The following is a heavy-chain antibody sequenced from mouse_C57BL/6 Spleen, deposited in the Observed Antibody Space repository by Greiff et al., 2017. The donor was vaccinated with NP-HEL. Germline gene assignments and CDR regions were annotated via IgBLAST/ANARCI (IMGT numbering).Heavy chain of an antibody. J-gene: IGHJ4*01. D-gene: IGHD2-1*01. CDR3: ARDAYYGNPYAMDY. CDR2: SRNKANDYTT. CDR1: GFTFSDFY. Sequence: EVNVVESGGGLVQSGRSLRLSCATSGFTFSDFYMEWVRQAPGKGLEWIAASRNKANDYTTEYSASVKGRFIVSRDTSQSILYLQMNALRAEDTAIYYCARDAYYGNPYAMDYWGQGTSVTVSS. V-gene: IGHV7-1*01.